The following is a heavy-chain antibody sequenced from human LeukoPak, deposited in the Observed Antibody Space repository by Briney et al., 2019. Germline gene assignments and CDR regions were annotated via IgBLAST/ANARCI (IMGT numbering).Heavy chain of an antibody. CDR2: IIPMFGTA. D-gene: IGHD5-18*01. CDR3: ARDLGYGYGYFDY. J-gene: IGHJ4*02. CDR1: GGTFSSYA. Sequence: EAAVKVSCKASGGTFSSYAISWVRQAPGQGLEWMGGIIPMFGTANYAQKFQGRVTITTDESTNTAHMELSSLRSEDTAVYYCARDLGYGYGYFDYWGQGTLVTVSS. V-gene: IGHV1-69*05.